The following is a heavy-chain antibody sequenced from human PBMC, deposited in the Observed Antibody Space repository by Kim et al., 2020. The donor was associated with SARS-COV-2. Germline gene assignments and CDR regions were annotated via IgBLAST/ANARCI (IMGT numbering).Heavy chain of an antibody. Sequence: SVKGRFTISRDNSKNTLYLRMNSLRAEDTAVYYCARGGKAGTYYYYGMDVWGQGTTVTVSS. CDR3: ARGGKAGTYYYYGMDV. V-gene: IGHV3-30*07. D-gene: IGHD3-16*01. J-gene: IGHJ6*02.